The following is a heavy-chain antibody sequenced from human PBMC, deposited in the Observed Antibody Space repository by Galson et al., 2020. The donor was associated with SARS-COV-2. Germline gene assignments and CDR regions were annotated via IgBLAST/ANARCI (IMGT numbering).Heavy chain of an antibody. CDR3: ARDKVESSGWGYYFDY. D-gene: IGHD6-19*01. CDR1: GFTFSSYG. Sequence: QAGGSLRLSCAASGFTFSSYGMHWVRQAPGKGLEWVAVIWYDGSNKYYADSVKGRFTISRDNSKNTLYLQMNSLRAEDTAVYYCARDKVESSGWGYYFDYWGQGTLVTVSS. V-gene: IGHV3-33*01. CDR2: IWYDGSNK. J-gene: IGHJ4*02.